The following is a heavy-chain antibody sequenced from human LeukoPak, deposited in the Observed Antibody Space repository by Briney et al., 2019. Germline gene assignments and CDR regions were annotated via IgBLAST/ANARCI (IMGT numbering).Heavy chain of an antibody. CDR3: AREGYYDSGSYYIV. J-gene: IGHJ4*02. V-gene: IGHV1-2*02. CDR1: GYTFTSYD. Sequence: GASVKVSCKASGYTFTSYDINWVRQAPGQGLEWMGWINPNSGGTKYAQKFQGRVTMTRDTSITTAYMELSRLRSDDTALYYCAREGYYDSGSYYIVWGKGTLVTVSS. CDR2: INPNSGGT. D-gene: IGHD3-10*01.